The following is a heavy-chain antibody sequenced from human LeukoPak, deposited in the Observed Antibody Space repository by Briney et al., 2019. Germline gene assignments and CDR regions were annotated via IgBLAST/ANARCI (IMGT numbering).Heavy chain of an antibody. CDR3: ATNYLARDFWSGRY. J-gene: IGHJ4*02. CDR2: VDPEDGET. Sequence: ASVKISCKVSGYTFTDYYMHWVQQPPGKGLEWMGLVDPEDGETIYAEKFQGRVTITADTSTDTAYMELSSLRSEDTAVYYCATNYLARDFWSGRYWGQGTLVTVSS. V-gene: IGHV1-69-2*01. D-gene: IGHD3-3*01. CDR1: GYTFTDYY.